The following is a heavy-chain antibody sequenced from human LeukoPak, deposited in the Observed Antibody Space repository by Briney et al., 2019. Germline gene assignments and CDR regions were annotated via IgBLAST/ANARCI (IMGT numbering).Heavy chain of an antibody. J-gene: IGHJ4*02. Sequence: GGSLRLSCAASGFDFSSNWMHWVRHAPGQGLVWVSRIKGDGISTNYADSVKGRFTISRDIAKNTLYLQMNSLRAEDTGVYYCAKDHYWSIDYWGRETLVTVSS. CDR3: AKDHYWSIDY. D-gene: IGHD3-3*01. V-gene: IGHV3-74*01. CDR2: IKGDGIST. CDR1: GFDFSSNW.